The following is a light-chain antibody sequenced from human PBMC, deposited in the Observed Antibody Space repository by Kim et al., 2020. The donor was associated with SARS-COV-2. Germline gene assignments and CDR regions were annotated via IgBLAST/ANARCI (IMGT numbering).Light chain of an antibody. CDR3: QAWDSSTWV. J-gene: IGLJ3*02. CDR2: QDS. V-gene: IGLV3-1*01. Sequence: SYVLTQPPSVSVSPGQTASITCSGDKLGDKYACWYQQKPGQSPVLVIYQDSERPSGIPERFSGSNSGNTATLTISGTQAMDEADYYCQAWDSSTWV. CDR1: KLGDKY.